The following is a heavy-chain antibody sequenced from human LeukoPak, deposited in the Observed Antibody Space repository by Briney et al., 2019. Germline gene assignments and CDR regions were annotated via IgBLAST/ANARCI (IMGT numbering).Heavy chain of an antibody. CDR3: ARGRGLGVITPYSDS. J-gene: IGHJ4*02. CDR1: GGSTSRDH. CDR2: ISYRGST. Sequence: SETLSLTCTVSGGSTSRDHWSWIRQPPEKGLEWIGCISYRGSTNYNPSLKSRVTISIDTSKRHFSLKLTSVTAADTAVYYCARGRGLGVITPYSDSWGQGTLVTVSS. D-gene: IGHD3-16*02. V-gene: IGHV4-59*08.